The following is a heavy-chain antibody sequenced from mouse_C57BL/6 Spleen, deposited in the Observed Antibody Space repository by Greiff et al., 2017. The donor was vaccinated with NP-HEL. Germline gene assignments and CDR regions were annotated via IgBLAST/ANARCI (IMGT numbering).Heavy chain of an antibody. CDR1: GYTFTTYP. Sequence: QVQLKESGAELVKPGASVKMSCKASGYTFTTYPIEWMKQNHGKSLEWIGNFHPYNDDTKYNEKFKGKATLTVEKSSSTVYLELSRLTSDDSAVYYCARGGNYVDYYAMDYWGQGTSVTVSS. CDR3: ARGGNYVDYYAMDY. J-gene: IGHJ4*01. CDR2: FHPYNDDT. D-gene: IGHD2-1*01. V-gene: IGHV1-47*01.